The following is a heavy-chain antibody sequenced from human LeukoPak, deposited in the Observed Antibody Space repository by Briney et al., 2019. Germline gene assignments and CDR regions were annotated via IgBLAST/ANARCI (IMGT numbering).Heavy chain of an antibody. CDR2: ITGSGGTT. V-gene: IGHV3-23*01. Sequence: GGTLRLSCAASGFAFSNYGMNWVRQAPGKGLEWVSGITGSGGTTYYADSVKGRFTISRDNSKNTLYLQMNSLRAEDTAVYYCARETTSRDNYYYYYYMDVWGKGTTVTVSS. D-gene: IGHD1-1*01. CDR3: ARETTSRDNYYYYYYMDV. CDR1: GFAFSNYG. J-gene: IGHJ6*03.